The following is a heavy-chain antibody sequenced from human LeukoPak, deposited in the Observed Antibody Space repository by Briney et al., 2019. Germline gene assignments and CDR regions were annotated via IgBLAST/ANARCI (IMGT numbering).Heavy chain of an antibody. D-gene: IGHD2-2*01. CDR1: GYTFTSYD. J-gene: IGHJ6*02. Sequence: APVKVSCKASGYTFTSYDINWVRQATGQGLEWMGWMNPNSGNTGYAQKFQGRVTMTRNTSISTAYMELSSLRSEDTAVYYCARGEYCSSTSCQGYYYYYGMDVWGQGTTVTVSS. V-gene: IGHV1-8*01. CDR2: MNPNSGNT. CDR3: ARGEYCSSTSCQGYYYYYGMDV.